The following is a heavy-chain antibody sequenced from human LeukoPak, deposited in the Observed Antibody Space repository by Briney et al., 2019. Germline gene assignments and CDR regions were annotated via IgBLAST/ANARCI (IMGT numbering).Heavy chain of an antibody. CDR3: AKGLRYSDN. Sequence: GGSLRLSCAASGITFSSYGMHWVRQAPGKGLEWVAVISYDGSNKYYADSVKGRFTISRDNSKNTLYLQMNSLRAEDTAVYYCAKGLRYSDNWGQGTLVTVSS. CDR1: GITFSSYG. J-gene: IGHJ4*02. CDR2: ISYDGSNK. V-gene: IGHV3-30*18. D-gene: IGHD3-9*01.